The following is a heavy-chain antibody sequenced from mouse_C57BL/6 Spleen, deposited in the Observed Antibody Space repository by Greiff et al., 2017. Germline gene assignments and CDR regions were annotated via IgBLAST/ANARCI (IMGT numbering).Heavy chain of an antibody. Sequence: QVQLQQSGPELVKPGASVKISCKASGYSFTSYYIHWVKQRPGQGLEWIGWFYPGSGNTKYNEKFKGKATLTADTSSSTAYMQLSSLTSEDSAVXYCARGGLNSNSFDYWGQGTTLTVSS. J-gene: IGHJ2*01. CDR3: ARGGLNSNSFDY. CDR2: FYPGSGNT. CDR1: GYSFTSYY. D-gene: IGHD2-5*01. V-gene: IGHV1-66*01.